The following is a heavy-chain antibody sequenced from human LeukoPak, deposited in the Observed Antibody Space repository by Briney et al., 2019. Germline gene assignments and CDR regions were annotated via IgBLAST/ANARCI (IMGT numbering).Heavy chain of an antibody. CDR2: ISAYNGNT. Sequence: ASVKVSCKASGYSFTSYGISWVRQAPGQGLEWMGWISAYNGNTNYAQKLQGRVTMTTDTSTSTAYMELSSLRSDETAGYYCARDYGFNFGWGGGVYWGQGTLVTVSS. CDR1: GYSFTSYG. CDR3: ARDYGFNFGWGGGVY. V-gene: IGHV1-18*01. D-gene: IGHD3-10*01. J-gene: IGHJ4*02.